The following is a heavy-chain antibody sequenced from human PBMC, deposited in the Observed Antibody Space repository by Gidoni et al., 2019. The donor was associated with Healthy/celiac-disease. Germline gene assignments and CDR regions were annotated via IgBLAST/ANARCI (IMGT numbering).Heavy chain of an antibody. J-gene: IGHJ4*02. CDR2: INSDGSST. V-gene: IGHV3-74*01. D-gene: IGHD5-18*01. CDR1: GFTFSSYW. Sequence: EVQLVGSGGGLVQPGGSLRLSCAASGFTFSSYWMHWVRQAPGKGLVWVSRINSDGSSTSYADSVKGRFTISRDNAKNTLYLQMNSLRAEDTAVYYCARSNLQLWPNDIFDYWGQGTLVTVSS. CDR3: ARSNLQLWPNDIFDY.